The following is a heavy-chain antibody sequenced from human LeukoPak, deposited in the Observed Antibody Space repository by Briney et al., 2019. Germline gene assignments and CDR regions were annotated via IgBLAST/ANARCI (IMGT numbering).Heavy chain of an antibody. J-gene: IGHJ6*03. Sequence: SETLSLTCAVYGGSFSGYYWSWIRQPPGKGLEWIGEINHSGSTNYNPSLKSRVTISVDTSKNQFSLKLSSVTAADTAVYYCARAAAGYYYMDVWGKGTTVTVSS. D-gene: IGHD6-13*01. CDR3: ARAAAGYYYMDV. V-gene: IGHV4-34*01. CDR2: INHSGST. CDR1: GGSFSGYY.